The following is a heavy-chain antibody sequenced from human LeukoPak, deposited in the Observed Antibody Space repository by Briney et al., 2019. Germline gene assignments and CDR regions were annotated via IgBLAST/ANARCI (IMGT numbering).Heavy chain of an antibody. V-gene: IGHV4-59*01. D-gene: IGHD5-18*01. J-gene: IGHJ3*02. Sequence: PSETLSLTCGVSGGSISVYYWSWIRQPPGKGLEWIGYIYNSGSTNYNPSLKSRVTISVDTSKNQFSLKLSSVTAADTAVYYCARGIRGVDTAMNDAFDIWGQGTMVTVSS. CDR1: GGSISVYY. CDR3: ARGIRGVDTAMNDAFDI. CDR2: IYNSGST.